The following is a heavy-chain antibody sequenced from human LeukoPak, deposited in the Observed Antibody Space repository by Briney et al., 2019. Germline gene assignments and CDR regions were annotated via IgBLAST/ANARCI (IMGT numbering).Heavy chain of an antibody. CDR2: IYPGDSDT. Sequence: GVSLTISCTGSGYIFTTYWIGCVRQMPGKRLGWMGIIYPGDSDTRYSPSFQGQVTISADKSISTDDLQWSSLKASDTAMYYCARGGGAEYNWFDPWGQGTLVSVSS. V-gene: IGHV5-51*01. CDR3: ARGGGAEYNWFDP. J-gene: IGHJ5*02. CDR1: GYIFTTYW. D-gene: IGHD1-26*01.